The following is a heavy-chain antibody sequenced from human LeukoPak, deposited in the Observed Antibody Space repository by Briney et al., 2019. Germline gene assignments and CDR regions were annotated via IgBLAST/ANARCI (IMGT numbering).Heavy chain of an antibody. CDR1: GFTFSSYG. J-gene: IGHJ4*02. Sequence: GRSLRLSCAASGFTFSSYGMHWVRQAPGKGLEWVAVISYDGSNKYYADSVKGRFTISRDNSKNTLYLQMNSLRAEDTAVYYCAKDAQRWLHVYYFDYWGQRTLVTVSS. CDR3: AKDAQRWLHVYYFDY. V-gene: IGHV3-30*18. CDR2: ISYDGSNK. D-gene: IGHD5-24*01.